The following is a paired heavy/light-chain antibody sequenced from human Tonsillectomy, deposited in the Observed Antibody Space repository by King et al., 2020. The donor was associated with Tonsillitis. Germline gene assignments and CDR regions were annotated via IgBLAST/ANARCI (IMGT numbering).Heavy chain of an antibody. CDR2: IKSKTDGGTT. D-gene: IGHD5-18*01. CDR1: GFTFSNAW. CDR3: TTGQDAATIYYFDY. V-gene: IGHV3-15*01. Sequence: EVQLVESGGNLIKPGESLRLSCAASGFTFSNAWMSWVRQAPGKGLEWVGRIKSKTDGGTTDYAAPVKGRFTISRDDSKNTLYLQMNSLKIEDTAVYYCTTGQDAATIYYFDYWGQGTLVTVSS. J-gene: IGHJ4*02.
Light chain of an antibody. CDR2: GKN. CDR3: NSRDSSGNPHVV. J-gene: IGLJ2*01. CDR1: SLRSYY. V-gene: IGLV3-19*01. Sequence: SSELTQDPAVSVALGQTVRITCQGDSLRSYYASWYQQKPGQAPVLVIYGKNNRPSGIPDRFSGSSSGNTASLTITGAQAEDEADYYCNSRDSSGNPHVVFGGGTKLTVL.